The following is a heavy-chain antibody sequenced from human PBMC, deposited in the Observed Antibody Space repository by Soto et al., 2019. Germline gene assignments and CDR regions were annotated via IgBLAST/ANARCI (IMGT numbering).Heavy chain of an antibody. Sequence: QVQLVQSGAEVKKPGSSVRVSCKASGGTLNSYTISWVRQAPGQGLEWMGGIIPVFGTTDYAQKFQGRVTITADQSTGTAYLELFSLRSEDTAIYYCSISNSYCRGDFWGQGTRVIVSS. CDR1: GGTLNSYT. CDR2: IIPVFGTT. CDR3: SISNSYCRGDF. J-gene: IGHJ4*02. D-gene: IGHD1-1*01. V-gene: IGHV1-69*01.